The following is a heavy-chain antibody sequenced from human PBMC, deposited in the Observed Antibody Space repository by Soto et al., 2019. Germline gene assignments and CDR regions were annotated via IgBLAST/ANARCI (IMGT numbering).Heavy chain of an antibody. CDR3: AHSGYNSGWYWGDDAFDI. CDR2: IYWDDDK. D-gene: IGHD6-19*01. V-gene: IGHV2-5*02. J-gene: IGHJ3*02. CDR1: GFSLSTSGVG. Sequence: QITLKESGPTLVKPTQTLTLTCTFSGFSLSTSGVGVGWIRQPPGKALEWLALIYWDDDKRYSPSLKSRLTITKDTSENQVVLTMTNMDPVDTATYSCAHSGYNSGWYWGDDAFDIWGQGTMVTVSS.